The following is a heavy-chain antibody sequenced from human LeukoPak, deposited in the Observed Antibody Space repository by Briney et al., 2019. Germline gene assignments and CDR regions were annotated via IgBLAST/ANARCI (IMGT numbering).Heavy chain of an antibody. CDR2: INHSGNT. D-gene: IGHD2/OR15-2a*01. CDR3: ARTRYAYFGSLDS. Sequence: TSETLSLTGAVYGGSFSGYYWNWIRQAPGKGLEWIGEINHSGNTNHNPSLKSRVTISVDTSKNQFSLNVSSVTAADTAVYYCARTRYAYFGSLDSWGQGTLVTVSA. V-gene: IGHV4-34*01. J-gene: IGHJ4*02. CDR1: GGSFSGYY.